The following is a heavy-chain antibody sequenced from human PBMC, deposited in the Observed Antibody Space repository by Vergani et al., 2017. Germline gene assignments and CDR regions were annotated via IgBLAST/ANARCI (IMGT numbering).Heavy chain of an antibody. D-gene: IGHD3-22*01. V-gene: IGHV3-48*01. Sequence: EVQLVESGGGLVQPGGSLRLFCAASGFTFSSYSMNWVRQAPGKGLEWVSYISSSSSTIYYADSVKGRFTISRDNAKNSLYLQMNSLRAEDTAVYYCARAMVYYDSSGSFDYWGQGTLVTVSS. CDR2: ISSSSSTI. CDR3: ARAMVYYDSSGSFDY. J-gene: IGHJ4*02. CDR1: GFTFSSYS.